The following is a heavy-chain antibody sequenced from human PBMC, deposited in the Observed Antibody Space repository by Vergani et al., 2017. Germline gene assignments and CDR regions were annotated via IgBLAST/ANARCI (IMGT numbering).Heavy chain of an antibody. CDR1: GFSLTSSGMR. D-gene: IGHD6-19*01. Sequence: QVTFKESGPALVNPRQALTLTCTFPGFSLTSSGMRVSWFRLSPGKALEWLARIDWDDDKFYSASLKTRLAISTDLSNDLVFLTMTNMGPADTGTYYCARTGGGPPYRSGLYYFDFWGQGTLVTVSS. J-gene: IGHJ4*02. CDR2: IDWDDDK. V-gene: IGHV2-70*04. CDR3: ARTGGGPPYRSGLYYFDF.